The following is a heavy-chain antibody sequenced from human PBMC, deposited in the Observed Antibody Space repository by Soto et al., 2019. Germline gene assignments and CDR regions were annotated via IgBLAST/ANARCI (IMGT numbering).Heavy chain of an antibody. V-gene: IGHV4-30-4*01. Sequence: QVQLQESGPGVVKPSQTLSLTCTVSGGSFSSGDYYWSWVRQPPGKGLEWIGYIYYTGRTFNNPSLKRRVSISIDTSKAQFSLKLSYVTAADTAVYYCARIHFGDEPSYYYYGMDVWGQGTTVTVSS. CDR3: ARIHFGDEPSYYYYGMDV. CDR1: GGSFSSGDYY. CDR2: IYYTGRT. D-gene: IGHD4-17*01. J-gene: IGHJ6*02.